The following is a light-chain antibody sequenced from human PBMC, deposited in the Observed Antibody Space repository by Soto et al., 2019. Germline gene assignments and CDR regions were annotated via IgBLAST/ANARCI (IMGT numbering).Light chain of an antibody. Sequence: DIQMTQSPSSLSASVGDRVTITCRASQSISSYLNWYQQKPGKAPKLLIYAASSLQCGVPSRFTGSGSGTDFTLTISSLQPEDFATYYCQQSYSTPRTFGGGTKVEIK. V-gene: IGKV1-39*01. CDR2: AAS. CDR1: QSISSY. CDR3: QQSYSTPRT. J-gene: IGKJ4*01.